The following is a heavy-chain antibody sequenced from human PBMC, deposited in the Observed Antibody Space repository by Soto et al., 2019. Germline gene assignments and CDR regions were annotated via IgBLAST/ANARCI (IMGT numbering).Heavy chain of an antibody. V-gene: IGHV3-23*01. J-gene: IGHJ4*02. D-gene: IGHD1-26*01. CDR2: ISGSSGIT. CDR3: AKVGGPLLSNYFDD. Sequence: DVQLLESGGGLVQPGWSLRLSCAASGFTFSSYAMNWVRQAPGKGLEWVSAISGSSGITYYADSVKGRFTISGDNSNNTMYLQMNSLRSEDTAVYYCAKVGGPLLSNYFDDWGQGTLVTVSS. CDR1: GFTFSSYA.